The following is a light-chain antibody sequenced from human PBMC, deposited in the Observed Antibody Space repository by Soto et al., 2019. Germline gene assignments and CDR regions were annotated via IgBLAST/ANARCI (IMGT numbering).Light chain of an antibody. V-gene: IGKV1-17*01. CDR2: VAS. CDR3: LQHNTYPCT. Sequence: DIQMTQSPSSLSASVGDRVTITCWASQAIRNDVGWYQQKPGKDPKRLIYVASRLESGVPSRFSGSCFGTEFTLTISGLQPEDFSTYYCLQHNTYPCTFGQGPRVEIK. J-gene: IGKJ1*01. CDR1: QAIRND.